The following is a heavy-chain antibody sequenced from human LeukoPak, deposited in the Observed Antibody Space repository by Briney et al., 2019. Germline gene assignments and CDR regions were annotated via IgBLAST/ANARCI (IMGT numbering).Heavy chain of an antibody. CDR2: IFGSGGSP. V-gene: IGHV3-23*01. D-gene: IGHD3-22*01. Sequence: GGSLRLSCAASGFTFSSHAMYWVRQAPGKGLEWVAGIFGSGGSPHYADSVRGRFTISRDNSKNTVYLQMDSLRAEDTAVYYCANNYDSSGYSHFDYWGQGTLVTVSS. J-gene: IGHJ4*02. CDR3: ANNYDSSGYSHFDY. CDR1: GFTFSSHA.